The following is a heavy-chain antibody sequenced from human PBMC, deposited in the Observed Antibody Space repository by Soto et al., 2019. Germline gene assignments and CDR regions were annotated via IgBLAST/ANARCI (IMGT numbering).Heavy chain of an antibody. CDR2: ISSSSSYI. CDR3: ARTIAVAGAFDI. D-gene: IGHD6-19*01. Sequence: GGSLRLSCAASGFTFSSYSMNWVRQAPGKGLEWVSSISSSSSYIYYADSVKGRFTISRDNAKNSLYLQMNSLRAEDTAVYYCARTIAVAGAFDIWGQGTMVTVSS. V-gene: IGHV3-21*01. CDR1: GFTFSSYS. J-gene: IGHJ3*02.